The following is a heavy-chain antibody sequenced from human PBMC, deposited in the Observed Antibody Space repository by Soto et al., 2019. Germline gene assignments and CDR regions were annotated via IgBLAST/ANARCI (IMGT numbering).Heavy chain of an antibody. J-gene: IGHJ5*02. D-gene: IGHD2-2*01. V-gene: IGHV2-5*02. CDR1: GFSISTSGVG. Sequence: QITLKESGPTLVKPTQTLTLTCTFSGFSISTSGVGVGWIRQPPGKALEWLALIYWDDDKRYSPSLKSRLTITKDTSKNQVVLTMTNMDPVDTATYYCARSLPGYCISTSCEGWFDPWGQGTLVTVSS. CDR3: ARSLPGYCISTSCEGWFDP. CDR2: IYWDDDK.